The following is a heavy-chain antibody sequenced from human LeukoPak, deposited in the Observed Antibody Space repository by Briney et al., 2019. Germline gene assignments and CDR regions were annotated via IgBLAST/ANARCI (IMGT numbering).Heavy chain of an antibody. Sequence: SETLSLTCTVSGGSISSYYWSWIRQPPGKGLEWIGYIYYSGSADYNPSLKSRVTISVDTSRNQFSLRLRSVTAADTAVYYCARVVQSTDSSGFYLPEYFQHWGQGTLVTVSS. J-gene: IGHJ1*01. V-gene: IGHV4-59*08. D-gene: IGHD3-22*01. CDR1: GGSISSYY. CDR3: ARVVQSTDSSGFYLPEYFQH. CDR2: IYYSGSA.